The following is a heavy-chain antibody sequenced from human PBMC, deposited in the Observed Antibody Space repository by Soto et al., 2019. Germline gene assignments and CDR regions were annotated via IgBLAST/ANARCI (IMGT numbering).Heavy chain of an antibody. D-gene: IGHD6-19*01. V-gene: IGHV4-34*01. CDR1: GGSFSGYY. CDR2: INHSGRT. Sequence: SETLSLTCAVYGGSFSGYYWSWIRQPPGKGLEWIGEINHSGRTNYTPSLKSRVTIAVDTSKNRFSLKLGSVTAADTAVYYCARGTVAGYDAFDIWGQGTMVTVSS. CDR3: ARGTVAGYDAFDI. J-gene: IGHJ3*02.